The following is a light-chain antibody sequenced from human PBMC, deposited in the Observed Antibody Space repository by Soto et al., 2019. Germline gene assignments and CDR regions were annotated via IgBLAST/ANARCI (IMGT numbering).Light chain of an antibody. CDR1: SSNIGSNY. CDR3: ATWDDSLSDYV. CDR2: YNN. V-gene: IGLV1-47*02. J-gene: IGLJ1*01. Sequence: QSVLTQPPSASGTPGQRVTISCSGRSSNIGSNYVYWYQQLPGTAPKLLIYYNNQRPSGVPDRFSGSKSGTSASLAISGLRSEDEADYYCATWDDSLSDYVFGTGTKLTVL.